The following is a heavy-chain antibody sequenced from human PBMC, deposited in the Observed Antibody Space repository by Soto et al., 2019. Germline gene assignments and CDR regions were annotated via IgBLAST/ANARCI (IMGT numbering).Heavy chain of an antibody. V-gene: IGHV1-2*02. J-gene: IGHJ5*02. CDR1: GYTFTDQF. CDR3: ALTGRGGS. CDR2: INPNSGGT. D-gene: IGHD1-20*01. Sequence: ASVKVSCKASGYTFTDQFMHWVRQAPGQGLEWMGWINPNSGGTTYSQRFQGRVTMTRDTSITTGYMELTGLTSNDTAVYYCALTGRGGSWGQGTLVTVSS.